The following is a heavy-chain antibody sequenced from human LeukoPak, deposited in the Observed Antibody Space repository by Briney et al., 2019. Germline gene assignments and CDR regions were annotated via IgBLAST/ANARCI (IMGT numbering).Heavy chain of an antibody. CDR2: IIPIFGTA. V-gene: IGHV1-69*06. J-gene: IGHJ4*02. D-gene: IGHD5-24*01. CDR3: ASIVEMATNAFDY. Sequence: SVKVSCKASGGTFSSYAISWVRQAPGQGLEWMGGIIPIFGTANYAQKFQGRVTITADKSTSTAYMELSSLRSEDTAVYYCASIVEMATNAFDYWGQGTLVTVSS. CDR1: GGTFSSYA.